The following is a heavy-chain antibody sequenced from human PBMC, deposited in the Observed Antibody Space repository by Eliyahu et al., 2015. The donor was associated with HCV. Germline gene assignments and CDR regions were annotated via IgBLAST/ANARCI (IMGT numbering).Heavy chain of an antibody. V-gene: IGHV6-1*01. CDR2: TYYRSHWYN. D-gene: IGHD6-19*01. J-gene: IGHJ4*02. Sequence: QIHLQQSGPGLVKPXQTIXLTCVISGXSVXSXSASXNWXRQSXSRGLEWLGMTYYRSHWYNDYAVSVKSRITINPDTSKNQFSLQLNSVTPEDTAVYYCARGNIYTTGWYGSYDIRSHFDYWGQGTVVTVSS. CDR3: ARGNIYTTGWYGSYDIRSHFDY. CDR1: GXSVXSXSAS.